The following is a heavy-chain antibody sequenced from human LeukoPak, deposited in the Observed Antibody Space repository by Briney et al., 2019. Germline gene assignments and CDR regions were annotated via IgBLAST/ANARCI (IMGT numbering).Heavy chain of an antibody. D-gene: IGHD1-26*01. Sequence: PGGSLRLSCAASGFTFSSYSMNWVRQAPGKGLEWVSSISSSSSYIYYADSVKGRFTISRDNAKNSLYLQMNSLRAEDTAVYYCARVVGWEQYYYGMDVWGQGTTVTVSS. V-gene: IGHV3-21*01. CDR3: ARVVGWEQYYYGMDV. CDR1: GFTFSSYS. CDR2: ISSSSSYI. J-gene: IGHJ6*02.